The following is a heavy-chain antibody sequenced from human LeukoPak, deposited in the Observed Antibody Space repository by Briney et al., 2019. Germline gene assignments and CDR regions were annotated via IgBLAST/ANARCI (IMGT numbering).Heavy chain of an antibody. D-gene: IGHD3-3*01. CDR1: GFTFSSYS. J-gene: IGHJ4*02. Sequence: GESLRLSCAASGFTFSSYSMNWVRQAPGKGLEWVSSISSSSSYIYYADSVKGRFTISRDNAKNSLYLQMNSLRAEDTAVYYCARDVVITIFGVDYFDYWGQGTPVTVSS. CDR2: ISSSSSYI. CDR3: ARDVVITIFGVDYFDY. V-gene: IGHV3-21*01.